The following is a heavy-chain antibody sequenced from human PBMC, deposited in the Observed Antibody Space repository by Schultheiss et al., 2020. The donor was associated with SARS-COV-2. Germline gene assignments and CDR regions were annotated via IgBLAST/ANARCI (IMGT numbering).Heavy chain of an antibody. J-gene: IGHJ4*02. CDR1: GYTFTSYG. D-gene: IGHD6-19*01. CDR2: ISAYNGDT. V-gene: IGHV1-18*04. Sequence: ASVKVSCKASGYTFTSYGISWVRQAPGQGLEWMGWISAYNGDTKYAQKFQGRVTMTTDTSTSTGYMELRSLRSDDTAVYYCARDPSNTSGWLIYFDYWGQGTLVTVSS. CDR3: ARDPSNTSGWLIYFDY.